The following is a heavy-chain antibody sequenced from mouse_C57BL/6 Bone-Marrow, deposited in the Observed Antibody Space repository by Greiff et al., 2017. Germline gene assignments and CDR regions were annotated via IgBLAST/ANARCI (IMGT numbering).Heavy chain of an antibody. CDR2: IWGVGST. Sequence: QVQLKESGPGLVAPSQSLSITCTVSGFSLTSYGVTWVRQSPGKGLEWLGVIWGVGSTTYNSALKSRMGIRKDNSKSQGFLKMNSLQTDDTAMYYCASSYYCSSYERFAYWGQGTLVTVSA. J-gene: IGHJ3*01. D-gene: IGHD1-1*01. V-gene: IGHV2-6*01. CDR1: GFSLTSYG. CDR3: ASSYYCSSYERFAY.